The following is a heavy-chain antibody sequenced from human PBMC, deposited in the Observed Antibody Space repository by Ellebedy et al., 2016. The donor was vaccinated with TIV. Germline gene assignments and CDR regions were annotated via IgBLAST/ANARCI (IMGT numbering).Heavy chain of an antibody. CDR1: GGSISSYY. V-gene: IGHV4-4*07. Sequence: SETLSLTCTVSGGSISSYYWSWIRQPAGKGLEWIGRIYTSGSTNYNPSLKSRVTMSVDTSKNQFSLKLSSVTAADTAVYYCARGGTTGTTENWFDPWGQGTLVTVSS. CDR3: ARGGTTGTTENWFDP. D-gene: IGHD1-1*01. CDR2: IYTSGST. J-gene: IGHJ5*02.